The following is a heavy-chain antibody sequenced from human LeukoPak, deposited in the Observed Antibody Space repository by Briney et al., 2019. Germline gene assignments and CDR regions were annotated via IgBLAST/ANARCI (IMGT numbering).Heavy chain of an antibody. Sequence: GGSLRLSCAASGFTFSSYGMHWVRQAPGKGLEWVAVISYDGSNKYYADSVKGRFTISRDSSKNTLYLQMNSLRAEDTAVYYCARVGDSSSLYSYYFDYWGQGTLVTVSS. CDR1: GFTFSSYG. J-gene: IGHJ4*02. CDR2: ISYDGSNK. V-gene: IGHV3-30*03. D-gene: IGHD6-6*01. CDR3: ARVGDSSSLYSYYFDY.